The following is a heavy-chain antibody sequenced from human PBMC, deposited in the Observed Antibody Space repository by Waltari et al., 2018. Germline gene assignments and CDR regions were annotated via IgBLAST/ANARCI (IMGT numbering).Heavy chain of an antibody. V-gene: IGHV3-48*03. D-gene: IGHD2-15*01. CDR2: ISSSAGMI. J-gene: IGHJ4*02. CDR1: GFLFSLYE. CDR3: ARDASATQRYYFDY. Sequence: EVQLVESGGGLVQPGGSLRLSCAASGFLFSLYEMNWVRQAPGKGLEWVSYISSSAGMIYYADSVKGRFTISRDNAKNSLYLQMNSLRAEDTAIYYCARDASATQRYYFDYWGQGTLVTVSS.